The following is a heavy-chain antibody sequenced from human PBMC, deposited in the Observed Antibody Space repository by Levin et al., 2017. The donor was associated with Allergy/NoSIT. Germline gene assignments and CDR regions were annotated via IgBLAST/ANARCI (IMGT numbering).Heavy chain of an antibody. D-gene: IGHD3-22*01. J-gene: IGHJ1*01. Sequence: GGSLRLSCAASGFTFSSYAMSWVRQAPGKGLEWVSAISGSGGSTYYADSVKGRFTISRDNSKNTLYLQMNSLRAEDTAVYYCAKKEGSYDSSGIFQHWGQGTLVTVSS. CDR1: GFTFSSYA. CDR3: AKKEGSYDSSGIFQH. V-gene: IGHV3-23*01. CDR2: ISGSGGST.